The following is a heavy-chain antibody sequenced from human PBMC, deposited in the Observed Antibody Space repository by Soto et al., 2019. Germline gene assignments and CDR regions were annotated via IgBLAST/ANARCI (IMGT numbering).Heavy chain of an antibody. CDR1: GGSISSGGYY. Sequence: TLSLTCTVSGGSISSGGYYWSWIRQHPGKGLEWIGYIYYSGSTYYNPSLKSRVTISVDTSKNQFSLKLSSVTAADTAVYYCARDAIGLHNYYYGMDVWGQGTTVTVSS. CDR3: ARDAIGLHNYYYGMDV. CDR2: IYYSGST. D-gene: IGHD2-21*01. J-gene: IGHJ6*02. V-gene: IGHV4-31*03.